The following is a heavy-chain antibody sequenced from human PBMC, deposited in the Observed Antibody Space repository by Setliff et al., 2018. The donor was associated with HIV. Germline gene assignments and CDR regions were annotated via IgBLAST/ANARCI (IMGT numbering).Heavy chain of an antibody. Sequence: SETLSLTCNVSGVSVSSGGYYWSWIRQHPGKGLEWIGYVYYTGTSYFNPSLKSRITISVDTSKNHFSLKLGFVTAADTAVYYCARGESTTWDLAEYFQHWGQGTLVTVSS. J-gene: IGHJ1*01. D-gene: IGHD2-2*01. V-gene: IGHV4-31*03. CDR3: ARGESTTWDLAEYFQH. CDR2: VYYTGTS. CDR1: GVSVSSGGYY.